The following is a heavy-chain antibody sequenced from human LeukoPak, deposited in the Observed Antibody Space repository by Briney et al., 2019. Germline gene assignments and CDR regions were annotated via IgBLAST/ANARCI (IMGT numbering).Heavy chain of an antibody. Sequence: GGSLRLSCAASGFNFSTYGMHWVRQAPGKGLEGVAFIRYDGSNEYYADSVKGRFTISRDNSKNTLYLEMNILRDEDTAVYSCARDGAIGGYDFDCWGQGTVVSVPS. J-gene: IGHJ4*02. CDR2: IRYDGSNE. CDR3: ARDGAIGGYDFDC. V-gene: IGHV3-30*02. D-gene: IGHD1-26*01. CDR1: GFNFSTYG.